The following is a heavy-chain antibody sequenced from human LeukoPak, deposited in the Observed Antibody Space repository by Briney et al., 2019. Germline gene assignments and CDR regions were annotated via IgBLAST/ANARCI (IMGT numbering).Heavy chain of an antibody. CDR2: IYPDDSYT. Sequence: GGSREISFKGSGYRFTSYWIGWVRPMPGKGLEGMGIIYPDDSYTRFSPYFQGQVTISADKSISTAYLQWSSLKASNNAMYYCARGIVVVAATGWDDAFDIWGQGTMVTVSS. J-gene: IGHJ3*02. D-gene: IGHD2-15*01. V-gene: IGHV5-51*01. CDR3: ARGIVVVAATGWDDAFDI. CDR1: GYRFTSYW.